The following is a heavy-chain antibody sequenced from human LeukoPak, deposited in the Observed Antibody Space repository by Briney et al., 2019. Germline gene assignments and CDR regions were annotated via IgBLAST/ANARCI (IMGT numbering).Heavy chain of an antibody. D-gene: IGHD2-2*01. Sequence: PGGSLRLSCAASWFTFSVYWMHWVRQPPGKGLVWVSRINPDGSSTNYADSVKGRFTISRDNAKNTLYLQMNSLRAEDTAVSYCAKEGRIVVVPAPTDVWGKGTTVTVSS. V-gene: IGHV3-74*01. CDR2: INPDGSST. CDR1: WFTFSVYW. CDR3: AKEGRIVVVPAPTDV. J-gene: IGHJ6*04.